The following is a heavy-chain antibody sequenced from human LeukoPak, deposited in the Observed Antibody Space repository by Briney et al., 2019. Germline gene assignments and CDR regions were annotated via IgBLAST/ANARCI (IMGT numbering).Heavy chain of an antibody. CDR2: ISAYSGDT. Sequence: ASVKVSCKASGYTFTSYGISWVRQAPGQGLEWMGWISAYSGDTNYAQKFQGRATMTTDTSTSTAYMELRSLRSDDTAVYYCARDEGYCSSTSCYRAFDYWGQGTLVTVSS. CDR1: GYTFTSYG. V-gene: IGHV1-18*01. J-gene: IGHJ4*02. CDR3: ARDEGYCSSTSCYRAFDY. D-gene: IGHD2-2*02.